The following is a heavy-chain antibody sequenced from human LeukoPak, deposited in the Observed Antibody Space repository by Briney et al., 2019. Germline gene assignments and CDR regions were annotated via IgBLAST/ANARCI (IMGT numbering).Heavy chain of an antibody. CDR3: ARDWGLIGTTDWGGHENWFDP. Sequence: ASVKVSCKASGGTFSNYALSWVRQAPGQGLEWMGGIIPILATANNAQKFQGRVTITADESTSTVYMELSRLRSGDTAVYYCARDWGLIGTTDWGGHENWFDPWGQGTLVTVSS. CDR2: IIPILATA. D-gene: IGHD1-7*01. J-gene: IGHJ5*02. CDR1: GGTFSNYA. V-gene: IGHV1-69*13.